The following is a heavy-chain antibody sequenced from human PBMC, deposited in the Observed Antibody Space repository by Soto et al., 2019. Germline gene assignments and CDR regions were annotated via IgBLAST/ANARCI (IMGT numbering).Heavy chain of an antibody. CDR2: IIPIFGTA. Sequence: ASVKVSCKASGGTFSSYAISWVRQAPGQGLEWMGGIIPIFGTANYAQKFQGRVTITADESTSTAYMELSSLRSEDTAVYYCARGSITIFGVVIKDYYYYMDVWGKGTTVTVSS. V-gene: IGHV1-69*13. CDR1: GGTFSSYA. CDR3: ARGSITIFGVVIKDYYYYMDV. J-gene: IGHJ6*03. D-gene: IGHD3-3*01.